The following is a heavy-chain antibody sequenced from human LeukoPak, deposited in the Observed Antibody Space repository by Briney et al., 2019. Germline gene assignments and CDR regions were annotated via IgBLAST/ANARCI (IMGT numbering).Heavy chain of an antibody. V-gene: IGHV3-64*01. J-gene: IGHJ4*02. Sequence: GGSLRLSCAASGFTFSSYWMTWVRQAPGKGLEYVSAISSNGGSTYYANSVKGRFTISRDNSKNTLYLQMGSLRAEDMAVYYCARDRHYGSGSYLFDYWGQGTLVTVSS. CDR2: ISSNGGST. D-gene: IGHD3-10*01. CDR3: ARDRHYGSGSYLFDY. CDR1: GFTFSSYW.